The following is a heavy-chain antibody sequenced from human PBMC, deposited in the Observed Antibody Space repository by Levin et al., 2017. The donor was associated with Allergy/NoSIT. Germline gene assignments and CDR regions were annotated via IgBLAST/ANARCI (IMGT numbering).Heavy chain of an antibody. J-gene: IGHJ3*02. Sequence: SETLSLTCTVSGGSISSYYWSWIRQPPGKGPEWIGYIYSSGSTNYNPSLKSRVTMSGDMSKNQLSLRLRSVTAADTAVYYCAGGGIAVSNDALDIWGQGTMVTVSS. CDR2: IYSSGST. CDR3: AGGGIAVSNDALDI. CDR1: GGSISSYY. V-gene: IGHV4-59*08. D-gene: IGHD6-19*01.